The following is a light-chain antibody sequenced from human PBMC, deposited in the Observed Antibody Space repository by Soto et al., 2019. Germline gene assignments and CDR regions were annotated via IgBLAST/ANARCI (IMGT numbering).Light chain of an antibody. J-gene: IGLJ1*01. CDR2: DNN. CDR1: SSNIGAGYD. V-gene: IGLV1-40*01. Sequence: QSVLTQPPSVSGAPGQRVTISCTGGSSNIGAGYDVNWYQHVPGTAPKLLIYDNNNRPSGVPDRFSGSKSGTSASLAITGLQAEDEADYYCQSYDSGLSSYIFGTGTKLTVL. CDR3: QSYDSGLSSYI.